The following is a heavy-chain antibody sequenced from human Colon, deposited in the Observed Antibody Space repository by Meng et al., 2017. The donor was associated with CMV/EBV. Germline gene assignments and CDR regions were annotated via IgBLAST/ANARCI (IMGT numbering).Heavy chain of an antibody. D-gene: IGHD3-10*01. V-gene: IGHV3-30-3*01. CDR2: ISSHGGNQ. Sequence: GESLKISCAASGFTFSNYAVHWVRQAPGKGLEWVALISSHGGNQYYADSVKGRFIISRDNSKNSLYLQINSLRPEDTAVYYCASRSCTYFDSGTHASMDVWGQGTAVTVSS. J-gene: IGHJ6*02. CDR1: GFTFSNYA. CDR3: ASRSCTYFDSGTHASMDV.